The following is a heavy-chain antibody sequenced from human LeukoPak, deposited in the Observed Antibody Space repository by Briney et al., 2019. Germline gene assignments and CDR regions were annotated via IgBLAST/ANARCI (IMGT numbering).Heavy chain of an antibody. D-gene: IGHD2-21*02. J-gene: IGHJ4*03. CDR3: ANSFNTMTQYCVTS. Sequence: SGPTPVKPPHTLTLTFTFAGFSIRTGGGGVGWIRQPPGKALERLHLSYWDDDKRYRTPLKTRLTITKDTSKNKVVLTITNLDPVHTATYVCANSFNTMTQYCVTSCGQRTLLTVSS. CDR1: GFSIRTGGGG. V-gene: IGHV2-5*02. CDR2: SYWDDDK.